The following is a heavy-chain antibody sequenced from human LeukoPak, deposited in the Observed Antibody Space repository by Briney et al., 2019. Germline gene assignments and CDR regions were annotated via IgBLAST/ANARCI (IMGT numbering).Heavy chain of an antibody. V-gene: IGHV3-64*01. J-gene: IGHJ4*02. CDR1: GFNLISYS. CDR3: ARISRSHDTDY. CDR2: ISSYGGST. Sequence: GGSLRLSCAAFGFNLISYSMHWVRQAPGKGLEYVSAISSYGGSTYYANSVKDRFTISRDNSKNTVYLQMGSLRTADMAVYYCARISRSHDTDYWSQGTLVTVSS. D-gene: IGHD6-6*01.